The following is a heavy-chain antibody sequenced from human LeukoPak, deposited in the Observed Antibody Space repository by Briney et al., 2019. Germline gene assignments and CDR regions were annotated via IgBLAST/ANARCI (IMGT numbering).Heavy chain of an antibody. CDR1: GASIRSITEY. J-gene: IGHJ3*01. CDR3: ARVTLYSCDGDA. D-gene: IGHD5-18*01. Sequence: PSETLCHTPTDSGASIRSITEYWGCIRQPPGKGLEWIGSIFYSGSTYYNPSLKSRVTISVDTSRNQFSLKLTSVTAADTAVYYCARVTLYSCDGDAWGQGTMVTVSS. V-gene: IGHV4-39*01. CDR2: IFYSGST.